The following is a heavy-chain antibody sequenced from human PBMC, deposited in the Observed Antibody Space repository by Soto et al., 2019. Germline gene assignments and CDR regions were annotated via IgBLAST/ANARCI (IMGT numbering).Heavy chain of an antibody. CDR3: ARASAVTDFDY. V-gene: IGHV4-59*12. D-gene: IGHD4-17*01. CDR2: IYYGGST. CDR1: GVSFSSYY. Sequence: SETLSLTCTVSGVSFSSYYWSWIRQPPGKGLEWVGNIYYGGSTSYNPSLKSRVTISVDTSKNQFSLKLSSVTAADTAVYYCARASAVTDFDYWGQGTLVTVSS. J-gene: IGHJ4*02.